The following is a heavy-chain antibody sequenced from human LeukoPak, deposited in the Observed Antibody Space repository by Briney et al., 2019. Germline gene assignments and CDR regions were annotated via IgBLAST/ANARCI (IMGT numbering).Heavy chain of an antibody. V-gene: IGHV3-11*04. J-gene: IGHJ6*03. CDR1: GFTFSDSY. Sequence: GGSLRLSCAASGFTFSDSYMAWIRQAPGKGLEYISYISNSGDSIYYADSVKGRFTISRDNAKNSLYLQMNSLRAEDTAVYYCARDQNYYGSGSQNYYYYYYMDVWGKGTTVTVSS. CDR2: ISNSGDSI. CDR3: ARDQNYYGSGSQNYYYYYYMDV. D-gene: IGHD3-10*01.